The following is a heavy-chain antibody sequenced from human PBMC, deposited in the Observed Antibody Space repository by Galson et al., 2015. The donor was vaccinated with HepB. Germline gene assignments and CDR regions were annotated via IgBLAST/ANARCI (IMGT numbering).Heavy chain of an antibody. CDR1: GFTFSSYS. J-gene: IGHJ3*02. V-gene: IGHV3-21*01. CDR2: ISSSSSYI. D-gene: IGHD3-10*01. Sequence: LRLSCAASGFTFSSYSMNWVRQAPGKGLEWVSSISSSSSYIYYADSVKGRFTISRDNAKNSLYLQMNSLRAEDTAVYYCARVLWPRPAEDTFDIWGQGTMVTVSS. CDR3: ARVLWPRPAEDTFDI.